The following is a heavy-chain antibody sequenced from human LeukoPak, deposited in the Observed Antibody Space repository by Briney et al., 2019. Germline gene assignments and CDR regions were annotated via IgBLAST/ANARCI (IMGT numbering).Heavy chain of an antibody. J-gene: IGHJ4*02. D-gene: IGHD3-3*01. V-gene: IGHV1-18*01. Sequence: ASVKVSCKASGYTFTSYGISWVRQAPGQGLEWMGWISAYNGNTNYAQKLQGRVTMTTDTSTSTAYMELRSLRSDDTAVYYCAREHFQYYDFWSGYYSPYYFDYWGQGTLVTVSS. CDR1: GYTFTSYG. CDR2: ISAYNGNT. CDR3: AREHFQYYDFWSGYYSPYYFDY.